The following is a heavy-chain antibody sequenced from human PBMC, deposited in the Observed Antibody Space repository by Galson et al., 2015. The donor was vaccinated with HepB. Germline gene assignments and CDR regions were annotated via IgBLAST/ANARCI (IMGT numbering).Heavy chain of an antibody. J-gene: IGHJ4*02. CDR1: GFTFPNYA. CDR3: ARESFGETNFDY. CDR2: ISDYNDNT. V-gene: IGHV1-18*04. Sequence: SVKVSCKASGFTFPNYAITWVRQAPGQGLEWMGWISDYNDNTKYPQNLQGRVTMTIDTSTTTAYMELRSLRSDDTAIYYCARESFGETNFDYWGQGTLVTVSS. D-gene: IGHD3-10*01.